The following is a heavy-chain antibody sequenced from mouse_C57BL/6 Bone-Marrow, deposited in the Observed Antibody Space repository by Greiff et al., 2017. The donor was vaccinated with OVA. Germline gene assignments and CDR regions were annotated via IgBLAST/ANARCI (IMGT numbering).Heavy chain of an antibody. CDR1: GFTFSDYG. D-gene: IGHD5-5*01. J-gene: IGHJ1*03. V-gene: IGHV5-15*01. Sequence: DVKLVESGGGLVQPGGSLKLSCAASGFTFSDYGMAWVRQAPRKGPEWVAFISNLAYSIYYADTVTGRFTISRENAKNTLYLEMSSLRSEDTAMYYCARLPYWYFDVWGTGTTVTVSS. CDR3: ARLPYWYFDV. CDR2: ISNLAYSI.